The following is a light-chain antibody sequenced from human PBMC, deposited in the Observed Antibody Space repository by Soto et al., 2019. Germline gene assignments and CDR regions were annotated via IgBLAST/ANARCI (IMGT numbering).Light chain of an antibody. V-gene: IGKV3-20*01. J-gene: IGKJ1*01. CDR2: GAA. Sequence: EIVLTQSPGTLSLSPGERVILSCRASQSVSSSYLAWYQQKPGQAPRLLIYGAASRATSIPDRFSGSGSGTDFTLTHSRLEPEGFAVYYCQQYGSSPRTFGQGTKVEIK. CDR1: QSVSSSY. CDR3: QQYGSSPRT.